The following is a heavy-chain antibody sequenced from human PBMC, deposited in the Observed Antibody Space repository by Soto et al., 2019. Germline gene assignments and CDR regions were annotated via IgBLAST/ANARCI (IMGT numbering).Heavy chain of an antibody. CDR1: GFTFSGYS. D-gene: IGHD2-15*01. V-gene: IGHV3-21*01. Sequence: PGGSLRLSCAASGFTFSGYSMNWVRQAPGKGLEWVSSISSSSSYIYYADSVKGRFTISRDNAKNSLYLQMKSLRAEDTAVYYCARESRCSGGSCYYYQLHYYYGMDVWGQGTTVTVSS. J-gene: IGHJ6*02. CDR3: ARESRCSGGSCYYYQLHYYYGMDV. CDR2: ISSSSSYI.